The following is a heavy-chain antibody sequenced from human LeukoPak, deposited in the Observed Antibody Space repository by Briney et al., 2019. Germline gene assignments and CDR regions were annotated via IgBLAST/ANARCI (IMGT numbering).Heavy chain of an antibody. CDR3: ARDCGGDSSCFDAFGI. CDR1: GDSVRSGGYY. J-gene: IGHJ3*02. Sequence: SENPSLNCTISGDSVRSGGYYWNWIRQRPGKGLEWIGYVYSTGTTKFNPSFKSRVTMSSDMSKKQVSLNLNFVTAADTAKYYCARDCGGDSSCFDAFGIWGQGTMVLVSS. D-gene: IGHD2-21*01. CDR2: VYSTGTT. V-gene: IGHV4-31*03.